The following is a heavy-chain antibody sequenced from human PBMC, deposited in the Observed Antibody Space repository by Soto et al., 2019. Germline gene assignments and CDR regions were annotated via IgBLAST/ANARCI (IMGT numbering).Heavy chain of an antibody. CDR3: ATSYGSGYRALDF. J-gene: IGHJ4*02. D-gene: IGHD2-2*03. Sequence: QVQLVQSGAEVKRPGSSVKVSCKASDDPFNLYSINWVRQAPGLGLEWMGRVNPILSMSNYAQRFQGRVTMTADKSTSTAYMELSGLRSEDTGIYYCATSYGSGYRALDFWGQGALVTVS. CDR2: VNPILSMS. V-gene: IGHV1-69*04. CDR1: DDPFNLYS.